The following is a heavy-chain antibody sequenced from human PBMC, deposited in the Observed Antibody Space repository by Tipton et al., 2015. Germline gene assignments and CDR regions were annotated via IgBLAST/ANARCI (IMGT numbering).Heavy chain of an antibody. D-gene: IGHD5-18*01. Sequence: TLSLTCTVSGGSISSYYWSWIRQPAGKGLEWIGRIYNSGRTNYNPSLKSRVTMSVDTSKNQFSLKLSSVTAADTAVYYCARDPRDGYGHFDSWGQGILVTVSS. CDR3: ARDPRDGYGHFDS. CDR2: IYNSGRT. J-gene: IGHJ4*01. CDR1: GGSISSYY. V-gene: IGHV4-4*07.